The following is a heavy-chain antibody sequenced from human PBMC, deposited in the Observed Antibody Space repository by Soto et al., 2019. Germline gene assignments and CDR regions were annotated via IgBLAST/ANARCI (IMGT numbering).Heavy chain of an antibody. CDR1: GGSFNGYF. CDR3: ARGWDYGDYAWFDP. CDR2: INHSGRT. J-gene: IGHJ5*02. V-gene: IGHV4-34*01. Sequence: QVQLQQWGAGLLKPSETLSLTCAVYGGSFNGYFWSWIRQSPGKGLEWIGEINHSGRTNYNPALKRRVTTSVETSKNQFSLKLTSVTAADTAVYYCARGWDYGDYAWFDPWGQGTLVTVSS. D-gene: IGHD4-17*01.